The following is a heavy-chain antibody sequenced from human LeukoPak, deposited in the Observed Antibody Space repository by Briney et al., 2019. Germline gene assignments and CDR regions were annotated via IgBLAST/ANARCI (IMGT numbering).Heavy chain of an antibody. Sequence: GGSLRLSCAASGFTFSDYYMSWIRQAPGKGLEWVSAISGSGGSTYYADSVKGRFTISRDNSKNTLYLQMNSLRAEDTAVYYCAKWDSGWPGDYWGQGTLVTVSS. CDR3: AKWDSGWPGDY. D-gene: IGHD6-19*01. CDR2: ISGSGGST. CDR1: GFTFSDYY. J-gene: IGHJ4*02. V-gene: IGHV3-23*01.